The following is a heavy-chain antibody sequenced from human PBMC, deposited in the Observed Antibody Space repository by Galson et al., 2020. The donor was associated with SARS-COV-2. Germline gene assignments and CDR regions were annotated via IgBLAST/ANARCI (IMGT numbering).Heavy chain of an antibody. Sequence: ASVKVSCKASGYTFTSYGISWVRQAPGQGLEWMGWISAYNGNTNYAQKLQGRVTMTTDTSTSTAYMELRSLRSDDTAVYYCARKFDCGGDCCPLGGYGMDVWGQGTTVTVSS. V-gene: IGHV1-18*01. CDR3: ARKFDCGGDCCPLGGYGMDV. J-gene: IGHJ6*02. D-gene: IGHD2-21*02. CDR1: GYTFTSYG. CDR2: ISAYNGNT.